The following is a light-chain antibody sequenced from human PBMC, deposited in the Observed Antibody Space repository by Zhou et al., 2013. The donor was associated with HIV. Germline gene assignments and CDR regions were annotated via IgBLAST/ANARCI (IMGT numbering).Light chain of an antibody. CDR3: QQSYSTPRT. CDR1: QSLLHSDGKTY. J-gene: IGKJ2*01. Sequence: DIVMTQTPLSLSITPGQPASISCKSSQSLLHSDGKTYLYWYLQKPGQPPQLLIYEVSNRFSGVPDRFSGSGSGTDFTLTISSLQPEDFATYYCQQSYSTPRTFGQGTKLEIK. CDR2: EVS. V-gene: IGKV2D-29*01.